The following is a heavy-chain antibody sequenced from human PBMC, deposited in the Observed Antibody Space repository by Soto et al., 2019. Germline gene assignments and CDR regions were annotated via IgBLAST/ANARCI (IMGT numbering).Heavy chain of an antibody. D-gene: IGHD3-22*01. Sequence: GGSLRLSCAASGFTFSSYAMTWVRQAPGKGLEWVSIISGSGGSTYYADSVKGRFTISRDNSKNTLYLQMNSLRAEDTAVYYCAKGGGYYPYYGMDVWGQGTTVTVSS. CDR3: AKGGGYYPYYGMDV. CDR2: ISGSGGST. J-gene: IGHJ6*02. V-gene: IGHV3-23*01. CDR1: GFTFSSYA.